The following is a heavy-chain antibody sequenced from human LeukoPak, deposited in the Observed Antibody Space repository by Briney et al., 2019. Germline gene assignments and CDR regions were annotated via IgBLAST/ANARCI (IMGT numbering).Heavy chain of an antibody. CDR1: GFTFSSYA. Sequence: GGSLRLSCAASGFTFSSYAMSWVRQAPGKGLEWVSAISGSGGSTYYADSVKGRFTISRDNSKNTLYLQMNSLRAEDTAVYYCVGPLDYYGSGSYEGYWGQGTLVTVSS. CDR2: ISGSGGST. J-gene: IGHJ4*02. V-gene: IGHV3-23*01. D-gene: IGHD3-10*01. CDR3: VGPLDYYGSGSYEGY.